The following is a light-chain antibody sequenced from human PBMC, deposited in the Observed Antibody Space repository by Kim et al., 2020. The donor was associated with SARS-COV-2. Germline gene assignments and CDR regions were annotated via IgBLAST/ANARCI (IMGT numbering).Light chain of an antibody. J-gene: IGKJ4*01. CDR2: AAS. CDR3: QQYGTSPLT. Sequence: EVVMTQSPPSLSLSPGERATLSCRASQSISNNLAWYQQKPGQAPRLLIHAASSRATGIPDRFSGSGSGTDFTLTISILQPEDSAVYCCQQYGTSPLTFGGGTKVDIK. CDR1: QSISNN. V-gene: IGKV3-20*01.